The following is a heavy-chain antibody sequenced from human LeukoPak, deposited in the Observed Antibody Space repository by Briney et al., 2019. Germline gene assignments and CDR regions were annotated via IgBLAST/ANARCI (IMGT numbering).Heavy chain of an antibody. J-gene: IGHJ5*02. CDR1: GFILSNFQ. D-gene: IGHD3-10*01. V-gene: IGHV3-30-3*01. CDR2: ISLDGSTE. Sequence: PGRSLRLSCVASGFILSNFQMYWVRQGPGKGLEWVSIISLDGSTEFYADSVKGRFTISRDTASNTMHLEMNNLRIEDTAVYYCMRDYMGWFDPWGQGSLVTVSS. CDR3: MRDYMGWFDP.